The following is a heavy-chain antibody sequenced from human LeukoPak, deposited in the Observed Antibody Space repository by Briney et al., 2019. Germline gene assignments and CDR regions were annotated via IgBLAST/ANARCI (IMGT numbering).Heavy chain of an antibody. Sequence: SETLSLTCTVSGGSIYNHYWSWIRQPPGKGLESIGYIYYSGSTIYNPSLKSRVTISVDTSKNQFSLKLTSVTAAETAVYYCARLPSGTLNPPFDYWGQGSLVTVSS. J-gene: IGHJ4*02. D-gene: IGHD3-10*01. CDR3: ARLPSGTLNPPFDY. CDR1: GGSIYNHY. CDR2: IYYSGST. V-gene: IGHV4-59*08.